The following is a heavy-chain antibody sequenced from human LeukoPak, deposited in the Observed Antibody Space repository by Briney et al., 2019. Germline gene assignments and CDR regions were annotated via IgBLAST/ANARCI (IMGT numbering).Heavy chain of an antibody. CDR2: IWYDGSNK. CDR1: GFTFSSYG. V-gene: IGHV3-33*01. CDR3: ARTHYDFWSGYPLPFGY. J-gene: IGHJ4*02. Sequence: PGRSLRLPCAASGFTFSSYGMHWVRQAPGKGLEWVAVIWYDGSNKYYADSVKGRFTISRDNSKNTLYLQMNSLRAEDTAVYYCARTHYDFWSGYPLPFGYWGQGTLVTVSS. D-gene: IGHD3-3*01.